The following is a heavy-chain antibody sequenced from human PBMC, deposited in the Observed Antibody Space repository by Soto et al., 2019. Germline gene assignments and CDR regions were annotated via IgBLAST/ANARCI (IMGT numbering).Heavy chain of an antibody. V-gene: IGHV4-31*03. D-gene: IGHD6-13*01. J-gene: IGHJ4*02. Sequence: QVQLQESGPGLVNPSQTLSLTCTVSGGSISSGGYYWSWIRQHPGKGLEWIGYIYYNGNTYYNPSLKSRVTISLDTSKNQFSLKVNSMTAADTAVYYCASAVRSWYYFDYSGQGALVTVSS. CDR3: ASAVRSWYYFDY. CDR1: GGSISSGGYY. CDR2: IYYNGNT.